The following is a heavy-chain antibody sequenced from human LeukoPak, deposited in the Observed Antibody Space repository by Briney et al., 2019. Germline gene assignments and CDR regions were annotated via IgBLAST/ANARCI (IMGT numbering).Heavy chain of an antibody. CDR3: ARPVGLRITTRYDAFDI. V-gene: IGHV4-38-2*01. D-gene: IGHD3-22*01. CDR1: GYSISSGYY. CDR2: IYHSGSI. J-gene: IGHJ3*02. Sequence: SETLPLTCAVSGYSISSGYYWGWIRQPPGKGLEWIGSIYHSGSIYYNPSLKSRITISVDTSKNQFSLKLRSVTASDTAVYYCARPVGLRITTRYDAFDIWGQGTMVTVSS.